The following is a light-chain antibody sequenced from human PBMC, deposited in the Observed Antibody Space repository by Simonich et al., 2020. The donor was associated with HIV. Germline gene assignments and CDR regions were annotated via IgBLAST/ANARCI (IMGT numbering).Light chain of an antibody. CDR3: QQYFRTPLA. CDR2: GAS. J-gene: IGKJ2*01. Sequence: DIVMTQSPDSLAVSLGERATINCQSSQSVLYSSNNKNYLSWYQQKPGQPPKLLIYGASTRASGVPDRFSGSWSETDFTLTISSLQAEDVAVYYCQQYFRTPLAFGQGTKLEIK. V-gene: IGKV4-1*01. CDR1: QSVLYSSNNKNY.